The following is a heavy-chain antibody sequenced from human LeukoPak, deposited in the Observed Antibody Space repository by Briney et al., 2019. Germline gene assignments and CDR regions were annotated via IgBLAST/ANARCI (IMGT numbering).Heavy chain of an antibody. CDR1: GYTFTSYG. CDR2: ISAYNDNT. D-gene: IGHD5-24*01. Sequence: VSVKVSCKASGYTFTSYGISWVRQAPGQGLEWMGWISAYNDNTNYAQKLQGIVTMTTDTSTSTAYMELRSLRSDDTAVYYCARDVGDGYTRYYFDYWGQGTLVTVSS. CDR3: ARDVGDGYTRYYFDY. V-gene: IGHV1-18*01. J-gene: IGHJ4*02.